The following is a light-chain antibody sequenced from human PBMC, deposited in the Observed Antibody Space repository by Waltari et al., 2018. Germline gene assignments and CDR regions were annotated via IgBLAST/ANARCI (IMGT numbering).Light chain of an antibody. CDR3: QQDYNYPRT. CDR2: AAS. V-gene: IGKV1-8*01. J-gene: IGKJ1*01. Sequence: AIRITQSPSSLSASTGDRVTITCRASEGICSYFAWYHQKPGKAPKLLIYAASPLQIGVPSRFSGGGAREDFTRAIRFLHTEDVATYYCQQDYNYPRTFGQGTQVEI. CDR1: EGICSY.